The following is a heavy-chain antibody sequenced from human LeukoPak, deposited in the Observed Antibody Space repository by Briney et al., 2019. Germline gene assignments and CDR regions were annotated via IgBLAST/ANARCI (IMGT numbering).Heavy chain of an antibody. Sequence: GGSLRLSCAASGFTVSSNYMSWVRQAPGKGLEWVSVIYSGGSTYYADSVKGRFTISKDNSKNTLYLQRNSLRAEVTAVYYCASSEGPNHYYYYYGMDVWGQGTTVTVSS. D-gene: IGHD3-10*01. CDR1: GFTVSSNY. CDR3: ASSEGPNHYYYYYGMDV. V-gene: IGHV3-53*01. CDR2: IYSGGST. J-gene: IGHJ6*02.